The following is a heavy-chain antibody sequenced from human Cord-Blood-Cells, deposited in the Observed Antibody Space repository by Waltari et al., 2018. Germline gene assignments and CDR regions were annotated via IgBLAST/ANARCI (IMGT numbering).Heavy chain of an antibody. D-gene: IGHD3-22*01. J-gene: IGHJ4*02. Sequence: QVQLVQSGAEVKKPGASVKVSCKASGYTFTSYGISWVRQAPGQGLEWMGWSSAYNGNTNYAQKLQGRVTMTTDTATSTAYTGLGGVRSDHTAVYSCAGGGRYYYDSSGYYPLDYWGQGSLVTVCS. V-gene: IGHV1-18*01. CDR2: SSAYNGNT. CDR1: GYTFTSYG. CDR3: AGGGRYYYDSSGYYPLDY.